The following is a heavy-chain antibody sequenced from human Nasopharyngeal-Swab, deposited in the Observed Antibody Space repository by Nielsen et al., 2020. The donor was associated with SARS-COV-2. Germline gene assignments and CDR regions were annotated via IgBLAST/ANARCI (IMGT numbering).Heavy chain of an antibody. CDR1: GFTFSDYS. CDR3: ARDRSRYDLWSGYRTSYYFDL. V-gene: IGHV3-21*01. J-gene: IGHJ4*02. CDR2: ISSGSSYI. Sequence: GGSLRLSCAASGFTFSDYSMNWVRQAPGKGLEWVSSISSGSSYIYYADSGKGRFTISRDNAKHSLYLQMNSLRAEDTAVYYCARDRSRYDLWSGYRTSYYFDLWGQGTLVSVSS. D-gene: IGHD3-3*01.